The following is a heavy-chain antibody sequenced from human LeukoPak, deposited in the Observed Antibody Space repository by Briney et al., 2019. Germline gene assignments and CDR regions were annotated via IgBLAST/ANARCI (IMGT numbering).Heavy chain of an antibody. CDR3: AKDGRFLESPY. CDR2: ISGSDGTT. J-gene: IGHJ4*02. V-gene: IGHV3-23*01. CDR1: GITFSNCA. D-gene: IGHD3-3*01. Sequence: GGSLRLSCAASGITFSNCAMSWVRQAPGKGPEWVSTISGSDGTTYHADSVRGRFTISRDNSKNPRYLQMNSLTAEDTAVYYCAKDGRFLESPYWGQGTLVTVSS.